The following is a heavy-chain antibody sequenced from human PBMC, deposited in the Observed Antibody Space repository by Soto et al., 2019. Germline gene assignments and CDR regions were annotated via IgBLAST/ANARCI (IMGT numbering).Heavy chain of an antibody. CDR3: ATLYPLRYYYGMDV. Sequence: EVQLVESGGGLVQPGGSLRLSCAASGFTVSSNYMSWVRQAPGKGLEWGSVIYSGGSTYYADSVKGRFTISRDHSKNTLYLQMDSLRAEDTAVYYCATLYPLRYYYGMDVWGQGTTVTVSS. V-gene: IGHV3-66*04. D-gene: IGHD3-16*01. J-gene: IGHJ6*02. CDR1: GFTVSSNY. CDR2: IYSGGST.